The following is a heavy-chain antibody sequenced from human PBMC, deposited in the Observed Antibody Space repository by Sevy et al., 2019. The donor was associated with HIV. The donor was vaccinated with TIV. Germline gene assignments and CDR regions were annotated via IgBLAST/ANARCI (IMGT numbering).Heavy chain of an antibody. CDR3: ARENTMIEEPGWFDP. V-gene: IGHV3-11*01. Sequence: GGSLRLSCAASGFTFSDYYMSWIRQAPGKGLEWVSSISSSGSTINYADSLKGRFTISRDNAKNSLYLQINSLRAEDTAVYYCARENTMIEEPGWFDPWGQGTLVTVSS. CDR2: ISSSGSTI. CDR1: GFTFSDYY. D-gene: IGHD3-22*01. J-gene: IGHJ5*02.